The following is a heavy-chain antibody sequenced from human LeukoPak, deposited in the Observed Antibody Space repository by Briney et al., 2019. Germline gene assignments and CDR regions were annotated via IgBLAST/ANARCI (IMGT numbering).Heavy chain of an antibody. CDR1: GYTFTGYY. V-gene: IGHV1-2*02. CDR2: INPNSGGT. Sequence: GASVKVSCKASGYTFTGYYMHWVRQAPGQGLEWMGWINPNSGGTNYAQKFQGRVTMTRDTSISTAYMELSRLRSDDTAVYYCARGLGYCSGGSRSCWFDPWGQGTLVTVSS. CDR3: ARGLGYCSGGSRSCWFDP. D-gene: IGHD2-15*01. J-gene: IGHJ5*02.